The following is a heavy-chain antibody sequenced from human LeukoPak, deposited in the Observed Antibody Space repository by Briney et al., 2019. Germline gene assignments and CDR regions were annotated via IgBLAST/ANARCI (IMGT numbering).Heavy chain of an antibody. V-gene: IGHV3-49*04. J-gene: IGHJ6*03. Sequence: PGGSLRLSCTASGFTFGDYGFIWVRQAPGKGLEWVGSIRDEAYGGTTEYAASVEGRFTVSRDDSKSTAYLQMNSLKTEDTAVYFCTRLQFFDYLSWDRTYYTYMDAWGKGTTVTVS. CDR2: IRDEAYGGTT. CDR3: TRLQFFDYLSWDRTYYTYMDA. CDR1: GFTFGDYG. D-gene: IGHD3-3*01.